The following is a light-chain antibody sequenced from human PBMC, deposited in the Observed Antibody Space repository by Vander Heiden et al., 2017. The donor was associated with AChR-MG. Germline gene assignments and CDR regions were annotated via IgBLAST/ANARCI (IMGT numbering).Light chain of an antibody. Sequence: QSALTQPASVSVSPVPSITIPCTGTSSDVGSDNLVSWYQQHPGKAPKLMIYEGSKRPSGVSNRFSGSKSGNTASLTISGLQAEDEADYYCCSYAGSSIVVFGGGTKLTVL. CDR1: SSDVGSDNL. V-gene: IGLV2-23*01. J-gene: IGLJ2*01. CDR2: EGS. CDR3: CSYAGSSIVV.